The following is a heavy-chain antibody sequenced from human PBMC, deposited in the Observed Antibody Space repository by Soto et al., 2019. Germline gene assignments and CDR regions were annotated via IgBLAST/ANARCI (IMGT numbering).Heavy chain of an antibody. CDR1: RFTFSSYS. D-gene: IGHD6-25*01. CDR3: ARPSLRGGIQIDQ. Sequence: EVQLVESGGGLVKPGGSLRLSCAASRFTFSSYSMNWVRQAPGKGLEWVSSISSSSSYIYYADSVKGRFTISRDNAKNSPYLKMNSLRAEDKAVYYCARPSLRGGIQIDQWGPGTLVTVSS. V-gene: IGHV3-21*01. J-gene: IGHJ4*02. CDR2: ISSSSSYI.